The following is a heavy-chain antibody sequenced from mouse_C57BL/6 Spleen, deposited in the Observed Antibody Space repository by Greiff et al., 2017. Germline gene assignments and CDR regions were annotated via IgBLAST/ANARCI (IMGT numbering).Heavy chain of an antibody. D-gene: IGHD2-3*01. CDR1: GYAFSSSW. CDR3: ASGYCWYFDV. CDR2: IYPGDGDT. Sequence: QVQLQQSGPELVKPGASVKISCKASGYAFSSSWMNWVKQRPGKGLEWIGRIYPGDGDTNYNGKFKGKATLTADKSSSTAYMQLSSLTSEDSAVYFCASGYCWYFDVWGTGTTVTVSS. V-gene: IGHV1-82*01. J-gene: IGHJ1*03.